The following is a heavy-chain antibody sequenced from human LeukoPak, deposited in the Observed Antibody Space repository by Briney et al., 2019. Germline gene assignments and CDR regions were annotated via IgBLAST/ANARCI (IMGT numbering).Heavy chain of an antibody. CDR1: GGSISSSSYY. Sequence: PSETLSLTCTVSGGSISSSSYYWGSIRQPPGKGLEWIGSIYYSGSTYYNPSLKSRVTISVDTSKNQFSLKLSSVTAADTAVYYCARGAVAGLYFDYWGQGTLVTVSS. CDR3: ARGAVAGLYFDY. D-gene: IGHD6-19*01. V-gene: IGHV4-39*01. J-gene: IGHJ4*02. CDR2: IYYSGST.